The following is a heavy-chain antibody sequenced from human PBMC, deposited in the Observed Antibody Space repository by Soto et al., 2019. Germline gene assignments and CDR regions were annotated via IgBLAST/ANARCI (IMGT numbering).Heavy chain of an antibody. V-gene: IGHV3-48*02. CDR1: GFTFSSYS. D-gene: IGHD5-18*01. J-gene: IGHJ4*02. Sequence: GGSLRLSCAASGFTFSSYSMNWVRQAPGKGLEWVSYISSSSSTIYYADSVKGRFTISRDNAKNSLYLQMNSLRDEDTAVYYCAREERSYGFEYYFDYWGQGTLVTVSS. CDR2: ISSSSSTI. CDR3: AREERSYGFEYYFDY.